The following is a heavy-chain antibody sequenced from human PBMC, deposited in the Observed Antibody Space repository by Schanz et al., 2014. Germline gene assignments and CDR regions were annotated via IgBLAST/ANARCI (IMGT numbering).Heavy chain of an antibody. CDR3: AKSKSQLPLFDY. CDR1: EFSFSSFG. CDR2: ISDSGDST. Sequence: EVQLVESGGGLVQPRGSLRLSCAASEFSFSSFGMNWVRQAPGKGLEWVSDISDSGDSTHYADSVKGRFTISRDNAKNSLFLQMNSLRAEDTAVYYCAKSKSQLPLFDYWGQGTLVAVSS. D-gene: IGHD2-21*01. V-gene: IGHV3-48*04. J-gene: IGHJ4*02.